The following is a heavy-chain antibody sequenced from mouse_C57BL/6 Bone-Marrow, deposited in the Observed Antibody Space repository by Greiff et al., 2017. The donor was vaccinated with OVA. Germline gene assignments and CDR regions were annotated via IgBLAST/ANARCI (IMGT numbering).Heavy chain of an antibody. CDR1: GYTFTSYW. V-gene: IGHV1-69*01. Sequence: QVQLQQPGAELVMPGASVKLSCKASGYTFTSYWMHWVKQRPGQGLEWIGEIDPSDSYTNYHQKFKGKATLTVDKSSSTAYMQLSDLTSEYSAVYYCARGAYWGQGTLVTVSA. CDR3: ARGAY. J-gene: IGHJ3*01. CDR2: IDPSDSYT.